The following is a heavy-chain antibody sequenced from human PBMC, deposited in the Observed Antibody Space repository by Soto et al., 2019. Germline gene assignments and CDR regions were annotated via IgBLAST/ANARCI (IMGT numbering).Heavy chain of an antibody. J-gene: IGHJ4*02. V-gene: IGHV3-7*01. Sequence: PGGSLILSCAASGFTFSSYWMSWVRQAPGKEMEWVANIKQDGSEKYYVDSVKGRFTISRDNAKNSLYLQMNSLRAEDTAVYYFARVPFTSVDIVSTILGAYFDYWGQGT. CDR1: GFTFSSYW. D-gene: IGHD5-12*01. CDR2: IKQDGSEK. CDR3: ARVPFTSVDIVSTILGAYFDY.